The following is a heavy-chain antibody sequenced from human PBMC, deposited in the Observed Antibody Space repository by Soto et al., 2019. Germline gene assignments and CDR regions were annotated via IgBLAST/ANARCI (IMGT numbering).Heavy chain of an antibody. CDR1: GYSFTSYW. CDR2: IYPGDSDT. J-gene: IGHJ6*02. Sequence: GESLKISCKGSGYSFTSYWIGWVRQMPGKGLEWMGIIYPGDSDTRYSPSFQGQVTISADKSISTAYLQWSSLKASDTAMYYCARNLDTAKRYYYGMDVWGQGTTVTVSS. D-gene: IGHD5-18*01. CDR3: ARNLDTAKRYYYGMDV. V-gene: IGHV5-51*01.